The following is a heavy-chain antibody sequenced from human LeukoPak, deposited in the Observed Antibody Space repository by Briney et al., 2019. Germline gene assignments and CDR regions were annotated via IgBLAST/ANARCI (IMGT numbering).Heavy chain of an antibody. CDR2: INHSGST. D-gene: IGHD3-3*01. Sequence: PSETLSLTCAVYGGSFSGYYWSWIRQPPGKGLEWIGEINHSGSTNYNPSLKSRVTISVDTSKNQFSLKLSSVTAADTAVYYCARSWYYDFWSGRTKYGMDVWGQGTTVTVSS. V-gene: IGHV4-34*01. CDR1: GGSFSGYY. CDR3: ARSWYYDFWSGRTKYGMDV. J-gene: IGHJ6*02.